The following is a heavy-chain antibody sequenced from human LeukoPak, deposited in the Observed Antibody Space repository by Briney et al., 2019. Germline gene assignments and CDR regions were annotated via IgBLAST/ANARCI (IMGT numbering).Heavy chain of an antibody. D-gene: IGHD1-7*01. J-gene: IGHJ4*02. CDR1: GFTFSSYG. CDR2: IWYDGSNK. Sequence: GGSLRLSCAASGFTFSSYGMHWVRQAPGKGLEWVAVIWYDGSNKYYADSVKGRFTISRDNSKNTLYLQMNSLRAEDTAVYYCARELELTEFDYWGQGTLVTVSS. CDR3: ARELELTEFDY. V-gene: IGHV3-33*01.